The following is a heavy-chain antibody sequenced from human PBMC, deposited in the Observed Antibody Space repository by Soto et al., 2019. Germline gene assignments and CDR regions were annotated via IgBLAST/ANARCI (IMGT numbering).Heavy chain of an antibody. D-gene: IGHD3-16*01. J-gene: IGHJ6*03. CDR3: AKTGASLDYYYYMDV. CDR2: ISGSGGST. CDR1: GFTFSSYA. Sequence: SGGSLRLSCAASGFTFSSYAMSWVRQAPGKGLEWVSAISGSGGSTYYADSVKGRFTISRDNSKNTLYLQMNSLRAEDTAVYYCAKTGASLDYYYYMDVWGKGTTVTVSS. V-gene: IGHV3-23*01.